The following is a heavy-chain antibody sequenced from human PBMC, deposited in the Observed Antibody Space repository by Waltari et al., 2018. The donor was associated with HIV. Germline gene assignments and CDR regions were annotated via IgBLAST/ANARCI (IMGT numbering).Heavy chain of an antibody. D-gene: IGHD6-19*01. V-gene: IGHV3-23*01. Sequence: VQMLESGGDLVQPGGSLRLSCPVSGLTFDTSGPGWVRQAPGKGLEWMSAITSSGGRKYYAESVKGRFIISRDNSKKTVTLQLKNLRLGDTAMYYCATCNIGSGWYLKSPIRIWGQGTLVTVS. CDR1: GLTFDTSG. CDR2: ITSSGGRK. CDR3: ATCNIGSGWYLKSPIRI. J-gene: IGHJ4*02.